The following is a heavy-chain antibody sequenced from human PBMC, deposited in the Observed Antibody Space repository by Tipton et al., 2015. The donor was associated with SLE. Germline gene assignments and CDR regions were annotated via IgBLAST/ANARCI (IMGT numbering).Heavy chain of an antibody. D-gene: IGHD6-19*01. CDR1: GGSISSSSYY. Sequence: TLSLTCIVSGGSISSSSYYWGWIRQPPGKGLEWIGEINHRGSTNYNPSLKSRVTISVDTSKNQFSLKLSSVTAADTAVYYCARGRGVAADDAFDIWGQGTMVTVSS. V-gene: IGHV4-39*07. CDR3: ARGRGVAADDAFDI. J-gene: IGHJ3*02. CDR2: INHRGST.